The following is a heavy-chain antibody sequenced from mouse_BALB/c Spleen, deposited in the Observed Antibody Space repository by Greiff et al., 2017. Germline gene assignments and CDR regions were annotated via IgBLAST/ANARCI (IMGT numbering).Heavy chain of an antibody. CDR2: ISSGGSN. CDR1: GFTFSSYA. Sequence: EVKLVESGGGLVKPGGSLKLSCAASGFTFSSYAMSWVRQTPEKRLEWVASISSGGSNYYPDSVKGRFTITRDNARNILYLQLSSLRSEDTDMYYGAREGGSPAWFAYWGQGTLVTVSA. V-gene: IGHV5-6-5*01. J-gene: IGHJ3*01. CDR3: AREGGSPAWFAY.